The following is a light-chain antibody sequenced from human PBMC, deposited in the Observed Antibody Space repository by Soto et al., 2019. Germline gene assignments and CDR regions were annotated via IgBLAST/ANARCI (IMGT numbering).Light chain of an antibody. CDR1: QSISMW. CDR3: QQYNRYWT. Sequence: DIQMTQSPSTLSASIGDRVTITCRASQSISMWLAWYQNKPGNAPKLLIYKASSLESGVPSRFSGSGSGTEFTITISSLQHDDFATYYCQQYNRYWTFGQGTKVEIK. J-gene: IGKJ1*01. V-gene: IGKV1-5*03. CDR2: KAS.